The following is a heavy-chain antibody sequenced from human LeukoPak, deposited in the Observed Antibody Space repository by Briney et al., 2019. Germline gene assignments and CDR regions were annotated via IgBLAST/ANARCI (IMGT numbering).Heavy chain of an antibody. CDR2: ISRSSNNT. CDR3: AKGPLYCSGTSCYSVDY. D-gene: IGHD2-15*01. V-gene: IGHV3-23*01. Sequence: GGSLRLSCAASGFTFSSYAMNWVRQAPGKGLEWVSTISRSSNNTYYADSVKGRFTISRDNSRTTLSLQMNSLRGDDTAVYYCAKGPLYCSGTSCYSVDYWGQGTLVTVSS. J-gene: IGHJ4*02. CDR1: GFTFSSYA.